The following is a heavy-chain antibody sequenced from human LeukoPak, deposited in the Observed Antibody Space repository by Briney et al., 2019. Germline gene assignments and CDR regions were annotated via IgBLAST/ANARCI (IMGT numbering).Heavy chain of an antibody. V-gene: IGHV3-48*03. CDR1: GFTFSSYE. CDR3: XXXXXXXXXXXXXXNYYYYYMDV. CDR2: ISSSGSTI. Sequence: GGSLRLSCAASGFTFSSYEMNWVRQAPGKGLEWVSYISSSGSTIYYADSVKGRFTISRDNAKNSLYLQMNSLRAEDTAVYYXXXXXXXXXXXXXXXNYYYYYMDVWGKGTTVTISS. J-gene: IGHJ6*03.